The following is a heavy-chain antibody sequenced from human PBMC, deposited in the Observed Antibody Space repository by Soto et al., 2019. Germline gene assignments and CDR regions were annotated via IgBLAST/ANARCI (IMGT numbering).Heavy chain of an antibody. D-gene: IGHD2-21*02. CDR3: ARALAYCGGDCSGAFDI. CDR1: GFTFSSYD. J-gene: IGHJ3*02. V-gene: IGHV3-13*01. Sequence: PGGSLRLSCAASGFTFSSYDMHWVRQATGKGLEWVPAIGTAGDTYYPGSVKGRFTISRENAKNSLYLQMNSLRAGDTAVYYCARALAYCGGDCSGAFDIWGQGTMVTVSS. CDR2: IGTAGDT.